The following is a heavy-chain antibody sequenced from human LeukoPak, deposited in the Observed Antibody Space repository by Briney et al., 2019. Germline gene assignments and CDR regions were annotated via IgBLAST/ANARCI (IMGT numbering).Heavy chain of an antibody. J-gene: IGHJ5*02. V-gene: IGHV4-34*01. Sequence: SETLSLTCAVYGGSFSGYYWSWIRQPPGKELEWIGEINHSGSTNYNPSLKSRVTISVDTSKNQFSLKLSSVTAADTAVYYCARMFAITMVRGVIITPYNWFDPWGQGTLVTVSS. D-gene: IGHD3-10*01. CDR2: INHSGST. CDR1: GGSFSGYY. CDR3: ARMFAITMVRGVIITPYNWFDP.